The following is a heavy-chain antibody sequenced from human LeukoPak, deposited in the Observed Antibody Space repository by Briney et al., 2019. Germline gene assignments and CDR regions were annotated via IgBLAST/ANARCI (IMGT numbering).Heavy chain of an antibody. CDR2: IKQDGSEK. CDR3: AREGGRAYYDFWSGYYSAAFDI. V-gene: IGHV3-7*01. CDR1: GFTFSRYW. D-gene: IGHD3-3*01. J-gene: IGHJ3*02. Sequence: PGGSLRLSCAASGFTFSRYWMSWVRQAPGKGVEWVANIKQDGSEKYYVDSVKGRFTISRDNAKNSLYLQMNSLRAEDTAVYYCAREGGRAYYDFWSGYYSAAFDIWGQGTMVTVSS.